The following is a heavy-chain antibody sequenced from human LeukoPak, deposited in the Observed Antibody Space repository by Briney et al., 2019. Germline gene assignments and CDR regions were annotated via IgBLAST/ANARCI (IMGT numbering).Heavy chain of an antibody. V-gene: IGHV5-51*01. CDR1: GYSFTSYW. D-gene: IGHD6-19*01. Sequence: GESLKISCKGSGYSFTSYWIGWVRQMPGKGLEWMGIIYPGGSDTRYSPSFQGQVTISADKSISTAYLQWSSLKASDTAMYYCARLGVAVAGTKYFQHWGQGTLVTVSS. CDR3: ARLGVAVAGTKYFQH. J-gene: IGHJ1*01. CDR2: IYPGGSDT.